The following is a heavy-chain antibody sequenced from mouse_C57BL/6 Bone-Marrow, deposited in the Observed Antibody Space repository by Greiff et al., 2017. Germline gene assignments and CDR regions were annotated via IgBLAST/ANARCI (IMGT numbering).Heavy chain of an antibody. CDR1: GYAFSSSW. Sequence: QVHVKQSGPELVKPGASVKISCKASGYAFSSSWMNWVKQRPGKGLEWIGRIYPGDGDTNYNGKFKGKATLTADKSSSTAYMQRSSLTSEDSAVYFCARPYYYGSSYFAYWGQGTLVTVSA. J-gene: IGHJ3*01. CDR2: IYPGDGDT. D-gene: IGHD1-1*01. V-gene: IGHV1-82*01. CDR3: ARPYYYGSSYFAY.